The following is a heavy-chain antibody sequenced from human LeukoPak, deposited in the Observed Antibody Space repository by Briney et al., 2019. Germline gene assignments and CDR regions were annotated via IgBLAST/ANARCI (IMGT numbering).Heavy chain of an antibody. Sequence: SVKVSCKASGGPFSNYAITWLRQAPGQGLEWMGGIIPIFGTANSAQRFQGRVTITADTSTTTTYIQLNSLTSEDTAVYFCARGPVRSTPISSFLDSWGQGTLVTVSS. V-gene: IGHV1-69*06. J-gene: IGHJ4*02. CDR3: ARGPVRSTPISSFLDS. CDR2: IIPIFGTA. D-gene: IGHD2-2*01. CDR1: GGPFSNYA.